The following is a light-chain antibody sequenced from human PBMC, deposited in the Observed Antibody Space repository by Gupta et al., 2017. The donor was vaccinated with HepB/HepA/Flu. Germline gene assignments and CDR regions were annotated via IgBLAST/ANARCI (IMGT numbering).Light chain of an antibody. V-gene: IGLV2-23*02. Sequence: QSALTQPASVSGSPGQSITLSCTGTSSDIGGYNLVSWYQQHPGKAPRLIIFDVYKRPSGVSNRFSASQSGNTASLTVSGLQAEDEADYYCCSYAGNFIWVFGGGTKVTVL. CDR2: DVY. CDR1: SSDIGGYNL. CDR3: CSYAGNFIWV. J-gene: IGLJ3*02.